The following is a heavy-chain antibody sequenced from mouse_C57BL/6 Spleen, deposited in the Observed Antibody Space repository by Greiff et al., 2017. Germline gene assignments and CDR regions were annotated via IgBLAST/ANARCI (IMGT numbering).Heavy chain of an antibody. Sequence: VKLVESGPGMVKPSQSLSLTCTVTGYSITSGYDWHWIRHFPGNKLEWMGYISYSGSTNYNPSLKSRISITHDTSKNHFFLKLNSVTTEDTATYYCASGDSSGYPFAYWCHGTLVTVSA. J-gene: IGHJ3*01. D-gene: IGHD3-2*02. CDR1: GYSITSGYD. V-gene: IGHV3-1*01. CDR3: ASGDSSGYPFAY. CDR2: ISYSGST.